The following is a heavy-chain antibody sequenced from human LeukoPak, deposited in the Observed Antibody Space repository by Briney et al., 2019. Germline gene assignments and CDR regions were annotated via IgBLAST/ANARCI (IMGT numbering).Heavy chain of an antibody. Sequence: ASVTVSFMCSVYSFTCYYIDWVGQARGQGGEGMGWINPNSGDTNNAQKFQGGVTMNRDRSISTASVEMSRLTSDDTAVYYCARVDYSSSSGPWDYWGQGTLVTVSS. V-gene: IGHV1-2*02. D-gene: IGHD6-6*01. J-gene: IGHJ4*02. CDR2: INPNSGDT. CDR1: VYSFTCYY. CDR3: ARVDYSSSSGPWDY.